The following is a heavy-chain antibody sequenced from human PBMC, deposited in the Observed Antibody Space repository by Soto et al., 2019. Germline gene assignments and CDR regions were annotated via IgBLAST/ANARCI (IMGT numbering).Heavy chain of an antibody. Sequence: GASVKVSCKASGRTFSSYAISWVRQAPGKGLEWMGGIIPIFGTANYAQKFQGRVTITADESTSTAYMELSSLRSEDTAVYYCARDTSGFWSGYYTGIHYDYYYYGMDVWGQGTTVTVSS. CDR3: ARDTSGFWSGYYTGIHYDYYYYGMDV. CDR1: GRTFSSYA. CDR2: IIPIFGTA. J-gene: IGHJ6*02. V-gene: IGHV1-69*13. D-gene: IGHD3-3*01.